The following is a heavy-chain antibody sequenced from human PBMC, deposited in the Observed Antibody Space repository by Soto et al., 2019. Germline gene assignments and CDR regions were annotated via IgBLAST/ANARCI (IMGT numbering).Heavy chain of an antibody. J-gene: IGHJ6*02. CDR2: IIPILGTA. V-gene: IGHV1-69*01. CDR3: ATNGLVVVVRAAIPGNQDYYYGMDV. D-gene: IGHD2-2*02. CDR1: GGTFSSYA. Sequence: QVQLVQSGAEVKKPGSSVKVSCKASGGTFSSYAISWVRQAPGQGLEWMGGIIPILGTANYAQKFQGRVTMTEDHATSTAYIELSRLRSKDTAVYDCATNGLVVVVRAAIPGNQDYYYGMDVWGQGTTVTVSS.